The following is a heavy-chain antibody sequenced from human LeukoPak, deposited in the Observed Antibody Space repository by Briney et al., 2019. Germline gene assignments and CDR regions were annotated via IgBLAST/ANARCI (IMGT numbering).Heavy chain of an antibody. CDR1: GGSISSSSYY. CDR2: IYYSGST. CDR3: AREHGSGSYGWFDP. V-gene: IGHV4-39*07. D-gene: IGHD3-10*01. Sequence: SETLSLTCTVSGGSISSSSYYWGWIRQPPGKGLEWIGSIYYSGSTYYNPSLKSRVTISVDTSKNQFSLKLSSVTAADTAVYYCAREHGSGSYGWFDPWGQGTLVTVSP. J-gene: IGHJ5*02.